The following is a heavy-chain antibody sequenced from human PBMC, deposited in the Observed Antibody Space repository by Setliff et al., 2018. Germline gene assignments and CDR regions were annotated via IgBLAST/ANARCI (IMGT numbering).Heavy chain of an antibody. J-gene: IGHJ4*02. CDR3: RFWSYVYKNDY. CDR2: INPSGTT. D-gene: IGHD3-16*01. V-gene: IGHV4-34*01. CDR1: GGPFSDYY. Sequence: SETLSLTCTFYGGPFSDYYWGWVRQTPGKGLEWIAEINPSGTTDYIPSLKSRLTISVDTSKRQFSLKLNSVTAADTAVYYCRFWSYVYKNDYWAQGTLVTVSS.